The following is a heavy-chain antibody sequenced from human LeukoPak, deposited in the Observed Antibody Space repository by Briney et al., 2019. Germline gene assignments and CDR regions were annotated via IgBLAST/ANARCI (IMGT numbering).Heavy chain of an antibody. J-gene: IGHJ4*02. CDR2: ISYDGSNK. Sequence: PGGSLRLSCAASGFTFSSYAMHWVRQAPGKGLEWVAVISYDGSNKYYADSVKGRFTISRDNSKNTLYLQMNSLRAEDMAVYYCARVGGYSLFDYWGQGTLVTVSS. CDR3: ARVGGYSLFDY. V-gene: IGHV3-30-3*01. D-gene: IGHD5-12*01. CDR1: GFTFSSYA.